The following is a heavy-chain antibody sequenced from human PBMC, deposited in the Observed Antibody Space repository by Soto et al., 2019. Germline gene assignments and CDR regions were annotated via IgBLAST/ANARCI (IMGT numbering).Heavy chain of an antibody. V-gene: IGHV3-21*01. CDR1: GFTFSSYS. Sequence: GESLSLSCAASGFTFSSYSMNWVRQAPGKGLEWVSSISSSSSYIYYADSVKGRFTISRDNAKNSLYLQMNSLRAEDTAVYYCARENAITIFGVVITSYFDYWGQGTLVTVSS. D-gene: IGHD3-3*01. CDR3: ARENAITIFGVVITSYFDY. J-gene: IGHJ4*02. CDR2: ISSSSSYI.